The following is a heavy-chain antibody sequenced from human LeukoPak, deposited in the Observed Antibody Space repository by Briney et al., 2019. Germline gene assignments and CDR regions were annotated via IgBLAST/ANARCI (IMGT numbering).Heavy chain of an antibody. Sequence: GGSLRLSCAASGFTFSSYAMSWVRQAPGKGLEWVSAISGSGGSTYYADSVKGRFTISRDNSKNTLYLQMNSLRAEDTAMYYCAKDEVVRGLVIRFDYWGQGTLVTVSS. J-gene: IGHJ4*02. CDR1: GFTFSSYA. CDR2: ISGSGGST. CDR3: AKDEVVRGLVIRFDY. V-gene: IGHV3-23*01. D-gene: IGHD3-10*01.